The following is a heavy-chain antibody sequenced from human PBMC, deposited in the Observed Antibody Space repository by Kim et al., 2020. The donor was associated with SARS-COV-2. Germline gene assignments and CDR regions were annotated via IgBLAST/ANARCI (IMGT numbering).Heavy chain of an antibody. V-gene: IGHV3-23*01. D-gene: IGHD3-3*01. Sequence: TAYADSGKGRFTISRDNSKNTLYLQMTSLRAEDTAVYYCAKRGVADGLDYWGQGTLVTVSS. CDR2: T. J-gene: IGHJ4*02. CDR3: AKRGVADGLDY.